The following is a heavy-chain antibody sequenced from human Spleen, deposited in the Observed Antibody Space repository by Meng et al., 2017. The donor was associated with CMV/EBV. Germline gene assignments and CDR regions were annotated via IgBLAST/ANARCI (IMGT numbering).Heavy chain of an antibody. D-gene: IGHD2-2*01. CDR3: AREAGGYCSSTSCYPADY. J-gene: IGHJ4*02. V-gene: IGHV4-4*02. Sequence: GSLRLSCAVSGGSISSSKWWSWVRQPPGKGLEWIGEIYHSGSTNYNPSLKSRVTISVDTSKNQFSLKLSSVTAADTAVYYCAREAGGYCSSTSCYPADYWGQGTLVTVSS. CDR1: GGSISSSKW. CDR2: IYHSGST.